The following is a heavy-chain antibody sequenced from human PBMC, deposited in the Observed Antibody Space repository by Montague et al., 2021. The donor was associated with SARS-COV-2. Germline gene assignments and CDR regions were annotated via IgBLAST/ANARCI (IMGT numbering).Heavy chain of an antibody. CDR1: GGSVRSYY. V-gene: IGHV4-59*02. J-gene: IGHJ4*02. CDR3: ARENTVTTFGGPYYIDS. CDR2: IYDSGST. D-gene: IGHD4-17*01. Sequence: SETLSLTCIVSGGSVRSYYWSWIRQPPGKGLEWIGYIYDSGSTXXXPSXXXRVTISVDTSKNQFSLKLSSVTAADTAVYYCARENTVTTFGGPYYIDSWGQGTLVTVSA.